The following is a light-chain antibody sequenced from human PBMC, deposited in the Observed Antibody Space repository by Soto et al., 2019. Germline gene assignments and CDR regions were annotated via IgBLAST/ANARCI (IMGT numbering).Light chain of an antibody. Sequence: DIQLTQSPSSLSASVGDRVTITCRASQSMSTSLNWYQQKPGKAPKLLIYAASSLESGVPSRFSGSGPGNAFTLTINSLQLEDFASYYCQQSYSAPRTFGQGTKVEIK. V-gene: IGKV1-39*01. J-gene: IGKJ1*01. CDR1: QSMSTS. CDR3: QQSYSAPRT. CDR2: AAS.